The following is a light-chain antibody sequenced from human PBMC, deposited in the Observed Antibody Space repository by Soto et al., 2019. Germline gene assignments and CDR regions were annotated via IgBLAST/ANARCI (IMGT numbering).Light chain of an antibody. Sequence: QSALTQPASVSGSPGQSITISCTGTSSDVGTYNLVSWYQQHPGKAPELMIYEDTKRPSGVSNRFSGSKSGNTASLTISGLQPEDEAAYYCCSYAGSSTYVFGTGTKLTVL. CDR1: SSDVGTYNL. J-gene: IGLJ1*01. CDR3: CSYAGSSTYV. CDR2: EDT. V-gene: IGLV2-23*01.